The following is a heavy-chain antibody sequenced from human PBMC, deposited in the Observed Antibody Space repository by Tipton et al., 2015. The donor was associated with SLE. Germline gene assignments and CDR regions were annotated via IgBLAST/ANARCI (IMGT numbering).Heavy chain of an antibody. V-gene: IGHV4-39*07. J-gene: IGHJ4*02. Sequence: TLSLTCTVSGGSISSGSYYWGWIRQPPGKGLEWIGSLNHSGRTNYNPSLKSRVTISVDTSKNQFSLKLSSVNAADTAVYYCARHGGYYFDYWGQGTLVTVSS. D-gene: IGHD4-23*01. CDR1: GGSISSGSYY. CDR3: ARHGGYYFDY. CDR2: LNHSGRT.